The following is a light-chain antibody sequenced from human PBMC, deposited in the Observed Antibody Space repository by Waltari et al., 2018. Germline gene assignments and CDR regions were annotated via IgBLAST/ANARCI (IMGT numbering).Light chain of an antibody. CDR3: QQYGTLPAT. Sequence: VLTQSPDTLSLSPGERATLSCRASQSVSTPFFLWYQQKPGQAPRLLLFATSSRATGIPDRFSGSGSGTDFPLTISRLEPEVFAVYYCQQYGTLPATFGGGTKVEIK. V-gene: IGKV3-20*01. CDR1: QSVSTPF. CDR2: ATS. J-gene: IGKJ4*01.